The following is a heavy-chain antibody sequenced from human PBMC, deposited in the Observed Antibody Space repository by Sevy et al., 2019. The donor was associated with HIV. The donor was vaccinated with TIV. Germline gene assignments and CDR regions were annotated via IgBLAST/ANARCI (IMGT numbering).Heavy chain of an antibody. V-gene: IGHV3-30-3*01. CDR2: ISYDGSIK. CDR3: ARDQHDYGGNVRTGWFDP. J-gene: IGHJ5*02. Sequence: GGSLRLSCAASGFTFSSYALHWVRQAPGKGLEWVALISYDGSIKYSADSVKGRFTVSRDNSKKTLYLQMNSLRPEDTGVYFGARDQHDYGGNVRTGWFDPWGQGTLVTVSS. D-gene: IGHD4-17*01. CDR1: GFTFSSYA.